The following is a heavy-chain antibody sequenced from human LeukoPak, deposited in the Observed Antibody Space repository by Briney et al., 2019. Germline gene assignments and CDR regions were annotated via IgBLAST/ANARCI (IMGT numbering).Heavy chain of an antibody. D-gene: IGHD3-16*02. CDR2: ISGSGGGT. J-gene: IGHJ2*01. V-gene: IGHV3-23*01. Sequence: GGSLRLSCAASGVTFSFSSYAMSWVRQAPGKGLEWVSAISGSGGGTYYADSVRGRFTISRDNSKNTLYLQMNSLRAEDTAVYYRVKEGSIMITFGGVIAHWYFDLWGRGTLVTVSS. CDR1: GVTFSFSSYA. CDR3: VKEGSIMITFGGVIAHWYFDL.